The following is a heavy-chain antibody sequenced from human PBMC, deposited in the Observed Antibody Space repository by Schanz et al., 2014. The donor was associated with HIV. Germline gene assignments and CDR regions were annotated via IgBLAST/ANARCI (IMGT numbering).Heavy chain of an antibody. CDR2: IWHDGSSK. CDR3: AGVEAGGFY. D-gene: IGHD6-13*01. CDR1: GFTFSSYG. Sequence: QVQLVESGGGVVQPGRSLRLSCAASGFTFSSYGMHWVRQAPGKGLEWVAVIWHDGSSKYYADSVKGRFTISRDNSKNTLYLQMNSLRGEDTAVYYCAGVEAGGFYWGQGTRVTVSS. V-gene: IGHV3-33*01. J-gene: IGHJ4*02.